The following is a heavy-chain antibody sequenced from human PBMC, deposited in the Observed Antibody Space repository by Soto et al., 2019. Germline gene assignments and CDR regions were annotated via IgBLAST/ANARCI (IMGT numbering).Heavy chain of an antibody. CDR2: INAGNGNT. D-gene: IGHD6-6*01. CDR3: ARVTIGARTEYFYYYGLDV. J-gene: IGHJ6*02. Sequence: ASVKVSCKASGYTFTNYAIQWVRQAPGQSLEWMGWINAGNGNTKFSQKFQGRVTITRDTSASTAYMELSSLRSEDTATYYCARVTIGARTEYFYYYGLDVWGQGTTVTV. V-gene: IGHV1-3*01. CDR1: GYTFTNYA.